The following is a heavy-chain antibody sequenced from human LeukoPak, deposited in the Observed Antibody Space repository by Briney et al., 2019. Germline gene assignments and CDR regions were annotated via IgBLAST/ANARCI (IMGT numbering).Heavy chain of an antibody. J-gene: IGHJ4*02. D-gene: IGHD2-2*01. CDR3: ARANFLYCSSTTCLFDY. CDR2: INPNSGDT. V-gene: IGHV1-2*02. Sequence: GASVKVYCKASGYTFTDYYLHWVRQAPGQGFEWMGWINPNSGDTNYAQKFQGRVTMTRDTSISKAHMEMSRLRSDDTAVYYCARANFLYCSSTTCLFDYWGQGTLVTVSS. CDR1: GYTFTDYY.